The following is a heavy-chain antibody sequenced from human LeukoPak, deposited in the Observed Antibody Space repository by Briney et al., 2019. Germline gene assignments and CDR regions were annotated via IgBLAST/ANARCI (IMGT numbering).Heavy chain of an antibody. Sequence: GGSLRLSCAASGFGFSNFWMSWVRQAPGKGPEWVANIKEDGSLKNYVDSVEGRFTVSRDNAKNTLYLQMNSLRLEDTAVYYCVREWAPASMQAAPFDCWGQGTLVTVSS. V-gene: IGHV3-7*01. D-gene: IGHD2/OR15-2a*01. CDR2: IKEDGSLK. CDR1: GFGFSNFW. J-gene: IGHJ4*02. CDR3: VREWAPASMQAAPFDC.